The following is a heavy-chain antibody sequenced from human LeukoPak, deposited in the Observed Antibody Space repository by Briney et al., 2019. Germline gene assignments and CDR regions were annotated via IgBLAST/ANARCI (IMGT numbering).Heavy chain of an antibody. V-gene: IGHV3-30-3*01. D-gene: IGHD6-19*01. CDR2: ISYDGSNK. J-gene: IGHJ6*04. CDR3: ARAHSSGWYSMDV. Sequence: GGSLRLSCAASGFTFSSYAMHWVRQAPGKGLEWVAVISYDGSNKYYADSVKGRFTISRDNSKNTLYLQMNSLRAEDTAVYYCARAHSSGWYSMDVWGKGTTVTSPQ. CDR1: GFTFSSYA.